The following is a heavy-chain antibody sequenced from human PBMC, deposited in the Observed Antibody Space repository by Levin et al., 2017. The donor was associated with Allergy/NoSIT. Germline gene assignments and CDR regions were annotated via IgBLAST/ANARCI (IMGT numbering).Heavy chain of an antibody. CDR1: GHYFPHSW. CDR2: VYLDDSDA. Sequence: PGESLKISCEASGHYFPHSWIAWVRQISGRGLEWMGIVYLDDSDARYSPSFRGQVTISADKSTNTAFLQWRSLKASDTGRYYCVRGAEAIVATYFDYWGQGTLVTVSS. CDR3: VRGAEAIVATYFDY. V-gene: IGHV5-51*01. D-gene: IGHD5-12*01. J-gene: IGHJ4*02.